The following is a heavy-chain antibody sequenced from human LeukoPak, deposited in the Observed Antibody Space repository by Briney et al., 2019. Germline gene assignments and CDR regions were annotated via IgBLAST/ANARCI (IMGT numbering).Heavy chain of an antibody. CDR1: GFTFSSYA. Sequence: GGSLRLSCAASGFTFSSYAMSWVRQAPGKGLEWVSTLTHTGLTTYYADAVKGRFTISRDNSKNTLYLQMNSLRAEDTAVYFCARYDYGLDDWGQGTLVTVSS. D-gene: IGHD4-17*01. V-gene: IGHV3-23*01. CDR2: LTHTGLTT. CDR3: ARYDYGLDD. J-gene: IGHJ4*02.